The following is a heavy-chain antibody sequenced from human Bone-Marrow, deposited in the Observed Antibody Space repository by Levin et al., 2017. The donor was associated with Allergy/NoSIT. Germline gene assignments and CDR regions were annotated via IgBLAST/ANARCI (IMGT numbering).Heavy chain of an antibody. Sequence: GASVKVSCKASGGTFSSYAISWVRQAPGQGLEWMGGIIPIFGTANYAQKFQGRVTITADESTSTAYMELSSLRSEDTAVYYCARDPITIFGVDYWYFDLWGRGTLVTVSS. CDR3: ARDPITIFGVDYWYFDL. V-gene: IGHV1-69*13. CDR1: GGTFSSYA. CDR2: IIPIFGTA. D-gene: IGHD3-3*01. J-gene: IGHJ2*01.